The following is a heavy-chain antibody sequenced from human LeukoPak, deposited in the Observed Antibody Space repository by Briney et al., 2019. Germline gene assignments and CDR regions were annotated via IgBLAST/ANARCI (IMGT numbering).Heavy chain of an antibody. V-gene: IGHV3-7*01. CDR3: VREGGSTSGGKIYYYYYMDV. D-gene: IGHD3-16*01. CDR1: GFTFSTYG. CDR2: IKHDGSTK. J-gene: IGHJ6*03. Sequence: PGGSLRLSCEASGFTFSTYGMSWVRQAPGKGLEWVADIKHDGSTKYYVDSVKGRFTISRDNAKNALYLQMNGLRVDDTAVYYCVREGGSTSGGKIYYYYYMDVWDKGTSVTISS.